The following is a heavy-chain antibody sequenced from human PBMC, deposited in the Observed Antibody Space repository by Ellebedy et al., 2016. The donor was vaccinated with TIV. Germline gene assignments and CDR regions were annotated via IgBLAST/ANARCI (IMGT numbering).Heavy chain of an antibody. CDR3: AREAGPTGYFDY. J-gene: IGHJ4*02. Sequence: GGSLRLSCEVSGFTFSSYAMQWVRQAPGKGLEHVAGISDNGRGKYYGDSVEGRFAISRDNSRNILYPQMGRLRGDDMAVYFCAREAGPTGYFDYWGRGTPVTVSS. D-gene: IGHD1-14*01. CDR1: GFTFSSYA. V-gene: IGHV3-64*02. CDR2: ISDNGRGK.